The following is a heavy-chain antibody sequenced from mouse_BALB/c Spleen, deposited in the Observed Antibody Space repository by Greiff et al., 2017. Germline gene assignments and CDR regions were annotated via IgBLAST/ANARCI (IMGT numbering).Heavy chain of an antibody. J-gene: IGHJ4*01. D-gene: IGHD2-10*01. V-gene: IGHV5-4*02. Sequence: EVHLVESGGGLVKPGGSLKLSCAASGFTFSDYYMYWVRQTPEKRLEWVATISDGGSYTYYPDSVKGRFTISRDNAKNNLYLQMSSLKSEDTAMYYCARDAYSLMDYWGQGTSVTVSS. CDR2: ISDGGSYT. CDR1: GFTFSDYY. CDR3: ARDAYSLMDY.